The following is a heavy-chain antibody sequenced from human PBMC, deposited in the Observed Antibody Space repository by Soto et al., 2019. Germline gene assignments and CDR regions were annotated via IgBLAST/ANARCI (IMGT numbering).Heavy chain of an antibody. V-gene: IGHV4-59*01. CDR3: ARLSGSTIPGRNYYYYSMDV. CDR1: GGSISSYY. J-gene: IGHJ6*03. D-gene: IGHD2-2*02. CDR2: THSSGST. Sequence: SETLSLTCTVSGGSISSYYWSWIRQPPGTGLEWIGYTHSSGSTNYNPSLKSRVTISLDTSKTQFSLKLSSVTAADTAVYYCARLSGSTIPGRNYYYYSMDVWGKGTTVTVSS.